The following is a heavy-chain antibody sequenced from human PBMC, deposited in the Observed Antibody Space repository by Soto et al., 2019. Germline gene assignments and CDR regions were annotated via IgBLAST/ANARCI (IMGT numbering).Heavy chain of an antibody. D-gene: IGHD6-19*01. CDR2: IFYSGST. J-gene: IGHJ4*02. Sequence: LEWIGYIFYSGSTNYNPSLSSRVTISVDTSKNQFSLKMSSVTAADTAVYYCARVGSSGWSPDYWGRGTMVTVSS. CDR3: ARVGSSGWSPDY. V-gene: IGHV4-59*01.